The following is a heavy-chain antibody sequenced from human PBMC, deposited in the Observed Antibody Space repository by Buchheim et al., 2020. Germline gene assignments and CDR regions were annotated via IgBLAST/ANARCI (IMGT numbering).Heavy chain of an antibody. D-gene: IGHD6-13*01. V-gene: IGHV4-39*01. Sequence: QLQLQESGPGLVKPSETLSLTCTVSGGSISSSSYYWGWIRQPPGKGLEWIGSIYYSGSTYYNSSLKSRVTISVDTSKNQFSLKLSSVTAADTAVYYCARLIRVSAAGTRAYYFDYWGQGTL. CDR1: GGSISSSSYY. CDR3: ARLIRVSAAGTRAYYFDY. CDR2: IYYSGST. J-gene: IGHJ4*02.